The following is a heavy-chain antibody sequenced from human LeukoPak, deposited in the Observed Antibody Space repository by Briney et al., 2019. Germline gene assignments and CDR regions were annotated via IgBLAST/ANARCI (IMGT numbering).Heavy chain of an antibody. Sequence: ASVKVPCKASGYTFTSYGFSWVRQAPGQGLEWMGWISTYNGNTNYAQSFQGRVAMTTDTSTTTTYMELRSLRSDDTAVYYCARAPPLIAPAGLDYWGQGTLVT. CDR1: GYTFTSYG. J-gene: IGHJ4*02. CDR2: ISTYNGNT. D-gene: IGHD6-13*01. V-gene: IGHV1-18*01. CDR3: ARAPPLIAPAGLDY.